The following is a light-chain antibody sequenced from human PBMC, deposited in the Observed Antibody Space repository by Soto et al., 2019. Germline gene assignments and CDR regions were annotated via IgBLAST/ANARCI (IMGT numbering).Light chain of an antibody. Sequence: EIVLTQSPATLSLSPGERATLSCRASQSVSSYLAWYQQKPGQAPRLLIYDASNRATGIPARFSGSGSGTDFTLTLSSLEPEDFAVYYCQQRSHWPPTFGPGTKVDIK. CDR3: QQRSHWPPT. CDR1: QSVSSY. V-gene: IGKV3-11*01. CDR2: DAS. J-gene: IGKJ3*01.